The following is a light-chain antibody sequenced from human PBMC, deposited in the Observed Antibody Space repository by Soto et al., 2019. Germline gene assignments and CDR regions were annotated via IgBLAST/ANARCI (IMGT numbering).Light chain of an antibody. CDR3: QQYGSSGT. CDR2: GAS. CDR1: QSVSSN. V-gene: IGKV3-20*01. J-gene: IGKJ1*01. Sequence: ESLLTQSPATLSLSPVEIATLSFRASQSVSSNLAWYQQKPGQAPRLLIYGASNRATGIPDRFSGSGSGTDFTLTISRLEPEDFAVYYCQQYGSSGTFGQGTKVDNK.